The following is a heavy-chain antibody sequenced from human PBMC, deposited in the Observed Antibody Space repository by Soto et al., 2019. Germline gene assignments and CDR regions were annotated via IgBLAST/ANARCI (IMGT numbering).Heavy chain of an antibody. J-gene: IGHJ4*02. V-gene: IGHV4-31*03. CDR3: ARSSRNYYDSSGLILDY. D-gene: IGHD3-22*01. Sequence: SETLSLTCTVSGGSISSGGYYWSWIRQHPGKGLEWIGYIYYSGSTYYNPSLKSRVTISVDTSKNQFSLKLSSVTAADTAVYYCARSSRNYYDSSGLILDYWGQGTLVTVSS. CDR1: GGSISSGGYY. CDR2: IYYSGST.